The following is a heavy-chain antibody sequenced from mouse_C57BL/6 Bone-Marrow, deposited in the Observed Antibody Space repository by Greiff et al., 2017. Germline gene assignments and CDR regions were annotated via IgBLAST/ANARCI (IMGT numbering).Heavy chain of an antibody. CDR1: GFTFRSYA. CDR3: TRGYYGDGAMDY. J-gene: IGHJ4*01. CDR2: ISSGGDYI. V-gene: IGHV5-9-1*02. D-gene: IGHD2-13*01. Sequence: EVNLVESGAGLVKPGGSLKLSCAASGFTFRSYAMSWVRQTPEKRLEWVAYISSGGDYIYYADTVQGRFTISRDNARNTLYLQMSSLKSEDTAMYYCTRGYYGDGAMDYWGQGTSVTVSS.